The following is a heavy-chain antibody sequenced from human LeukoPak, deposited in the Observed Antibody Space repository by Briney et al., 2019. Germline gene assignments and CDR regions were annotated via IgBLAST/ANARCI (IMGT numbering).Heavy chain of an antibody. Sequence: SETLSLTCAVYGGSFSGYYWSWIRQPPGKGLEWIGEINHSGSTNYNPSLKSRVTISVDTSKNQFSLKLSSVTAADTAVYYCARVGGSRGLRFLEWSRNWFDPWGQGTLVTVSS. CDR1: GGSFSGYY. V-gene: IGHV4-34*01. CDR3: ARVGGSRGLRFLEWSRNWFDP. J-gene: IGHJ5*02. D-gene: IGHD3-3*01. CDR2: INHSGST.